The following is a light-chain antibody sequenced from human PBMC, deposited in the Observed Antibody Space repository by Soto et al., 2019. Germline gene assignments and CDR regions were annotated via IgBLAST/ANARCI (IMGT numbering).Light chain of an antibody. CDR2: DKS. CDR1: QGVIFD. CDR3: KQRSDCPPPIT. Sequence: EIVLTQSPATLSLSPGERATLSCRASQGVIFDLAWYQHQPGHAPRILLYDKSTRATAIPPTFSGSGSGTDFTITISNLEPEDFAVYYCKQRSDCPPPITFGQGTLLEVK. J-gene: IGKJ5*01. V-gene: IGKV3-11*01.